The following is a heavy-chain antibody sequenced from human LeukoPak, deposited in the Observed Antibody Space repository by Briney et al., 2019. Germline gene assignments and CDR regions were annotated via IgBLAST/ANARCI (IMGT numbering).Heavy chain of an antibody. Sequence: GSLRLSCAASGFTFSSYAMSWVRQAPGKGLEWIGEINHSGSTNYNPSLKSRVTISVDTSKNQFSLKLSSVTAADTAVYYCARAREYSSSSGKYYYYYYMDVWGKGTTVTVSS. V-gene: IGHV4-34*01. D-gene: IGHD6-6*01. CDR3: ARAREYSSSSGKYYYYYYMDV. CDR2: INHSGST. CDR1: GFTFSSYA. J-gene: IGHJ6*03.